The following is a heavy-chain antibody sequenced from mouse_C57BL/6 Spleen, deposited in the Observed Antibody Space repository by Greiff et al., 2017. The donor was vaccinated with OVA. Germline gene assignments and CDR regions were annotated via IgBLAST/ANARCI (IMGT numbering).Heavy chain of an antibody. V-gene: IGHV5-9-1*02. CDR1: GFTFSSYA. J-gene: IGHJ1*03. D-gene: IGHD1-1*01. CDR2: ISSGGDYI. Sequence: EVQGVESGEGLVKPGGSLKLSCAASGFTFSSYAMSWVRQTPEKRLEWVAYISSGGDYIYYADTVKGRFTISRDNARNTQYLQMSSLKSEDTDMYYGTREKDYGSSEGYCDVWGTGTTVTVSS. CDR3: TREKDYGSSEGYCDV.